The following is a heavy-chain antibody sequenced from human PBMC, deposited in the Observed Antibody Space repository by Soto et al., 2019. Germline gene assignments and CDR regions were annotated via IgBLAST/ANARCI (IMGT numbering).Heavy chain of an antibody. V-gene: IGHV4-31*02. CDR3: ALALGPTTGLDY. J-gene: IGHJ4*02. D-gene: IGHD1-26*01. CDR2: IFNSGTT. CDR1: AASTVSHYH. Sequence: QVQLQESGPGLVKPSQTLSLTCSVSAASTVSHYHWTWIRQPPGKGLEWMGYIFNSGTTFYNPSLTSRLSISMDTSGNHFSLELRSVTAADTAVYYCALALGPTTGLDYWGQGTLVTVS.